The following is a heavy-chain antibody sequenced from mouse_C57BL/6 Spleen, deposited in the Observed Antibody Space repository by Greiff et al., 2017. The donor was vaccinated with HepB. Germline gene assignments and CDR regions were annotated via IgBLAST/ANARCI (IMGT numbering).Heavy chain of an antibody. CDR3: ARWGSAGTDY. Sequence: VQLQQSGAELVKPWASVKISCKASGYAFSGYWMNWVKQRPGKGLEWIGQIYPGDGDTNYNGKFKGKATLTADKSSSTAYMQLSSLTSEDSAVYFGARWGSAGTDYWGQGTTLTVSS. J-gene: IGHJ2*01. V-gene: IGHV1-80*01. CDR2: IYPGDGDT. CDR1: GYAFSGYW. D-gene: IGHD4-1*01.